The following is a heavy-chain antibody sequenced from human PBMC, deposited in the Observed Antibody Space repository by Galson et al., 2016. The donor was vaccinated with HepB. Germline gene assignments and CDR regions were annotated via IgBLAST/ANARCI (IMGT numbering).Heavy chain of an antibody. CDR1: GYNFVKHW. Sequence: QSGAEVKKPGESLKISCKGSGYNFVKHWIGWVRQMPGKGLEWMGIIYPADSDIRYSPSFQGQVTISADKSTSTAYLQWSSLRASDTAKYYGVKQRGRLFWGIIDFDHWGQGTLVTVSS. CDR3: VKQRGRLFWGIIDFDH. V-gene: IGHV5-51*01. D-gene: IGHD3-16*01. CDR2: IYPADSDI. J-gene: IGHJ4*02.